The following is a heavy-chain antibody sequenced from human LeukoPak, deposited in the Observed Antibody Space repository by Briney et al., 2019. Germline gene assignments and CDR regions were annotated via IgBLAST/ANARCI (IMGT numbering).Heavy chain of an antibody. V-gene: IGHV3-21*01. CDR1: GFTFSSYS. J-gene: IGHJ6*03. CDR2: ISSSSYI. CDR3: ARAHGSGSYYMDV. Sequence: GGSLRLSCAASGFTFSSYSMNWVRQAPGKGLEWVSSISSSSYIYYADSVKGRFTISRDNTKNSLYLQMNSLRAEDTAVYYCARAHGSGSYYMDVWGKGTTVTVSS. D-gene: IGHD3-10*01.